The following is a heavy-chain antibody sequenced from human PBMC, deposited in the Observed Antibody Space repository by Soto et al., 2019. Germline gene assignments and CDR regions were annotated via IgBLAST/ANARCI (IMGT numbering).Heavy chain of an antibody. Sequence: QVQLQQWGAGLLKPSETLSLTCAVYGGSFSGYYWSWIRQPPGKGLEWIGEINQSGSTNYNPSLKGRGTISVDTSKNQFYLKLSFVTAADTAVYCCARGAMVALLGYWGQGTLVTVSS. J-gene: IGHJ4*02. CDR2: INQSGST. CDR1: GGSFSGYY. CDR3: ARGAMVALLGY. D-gene: IGHD3-16*01. V-gene: IGHV4-34*01.